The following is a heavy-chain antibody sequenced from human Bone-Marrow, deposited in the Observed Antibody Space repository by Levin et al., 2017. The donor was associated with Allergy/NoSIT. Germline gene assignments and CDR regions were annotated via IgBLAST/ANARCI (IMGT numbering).Heavy chain of an antibody. J-gene: IGHJ4*02. CDR1: GFTFSSYG. CDR2: ISYDGSNK. CDR3: AYYLFDY. Sequence: PGGSLRLSCAASGFTFSSYGMHWVRQAPGKGLEWVAVISYDGSNKYYADSVKGRFTISRDNSKNTLYLQMNSLRAEDTAVYYCAYYLFDYWGQGTLVTVSS. D-gene: IGHD3-22*01. V-gene: IGHV3-30*03.